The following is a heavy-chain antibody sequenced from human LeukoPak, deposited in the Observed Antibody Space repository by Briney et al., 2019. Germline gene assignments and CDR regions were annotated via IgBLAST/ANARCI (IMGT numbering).Heavy chain of an antibody. D-gene: IGHD1-26*01. J-gene: IGHJ1*01. CDR2: ISYDGSNK. CDR3: ARDLTEWELLGEGFQH. V-gene: IGHV3-30-3*01. Sequence: GGPRRLSGAASGLTFSSYARPWVRKAPGKGLGGGAVISYDGSNKYYADSVKGRFTISRDNSKNTLYLQMNSLRAEDTAVYYCARDLTEWELLGEGFQHWGQGTLVTVSS. CDR1: GLTFSSYA.